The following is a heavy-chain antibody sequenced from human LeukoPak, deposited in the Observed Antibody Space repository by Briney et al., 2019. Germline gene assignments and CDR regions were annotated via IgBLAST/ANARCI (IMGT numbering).Heavy chain of an antibody. D-gene: IGHD2-2*01. Sequence: ASVKVSCTASGYTFTSYGISWVRQAPGQGLEWMGWISAYNGNTNYAQKLQGRVTMTTDTSTSTAYMELRSLRSDDTAVYYCARGRRSTSDRGGIDPWGQGTLVTVSS. CDR1: GYTFTSYG. CDR3: ARGRRSTSDRGGIDP. J-gene: IGHJ5*02. V-gene: IGHV1-18*01. CDR2: ISAYNGNT.